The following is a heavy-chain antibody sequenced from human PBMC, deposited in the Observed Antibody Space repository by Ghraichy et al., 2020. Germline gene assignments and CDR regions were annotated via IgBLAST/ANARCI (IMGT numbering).Heavy chain of an antibody. D-gene: IGHD3-3*01. CDR3: ARLITISGPWHYALDA. CDR2: INPNSGGT. Sequence: ASVNVSCKASGYTFTAYYIHWVRQAPGQGLEWMGRINPNSGGTNYTQKFQGRVTMTRDTSISTAYMELSRLRSDDAAVYFCARLITISGPWHYALDAWGQGTTVTVSS. CDR1: GYTFTAYY. V-gene: IGHV1-2*02. J-gene: IGHJ6*02.